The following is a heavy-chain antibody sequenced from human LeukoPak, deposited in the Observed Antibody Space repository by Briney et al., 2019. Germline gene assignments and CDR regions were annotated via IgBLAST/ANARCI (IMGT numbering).Heavy chain of an antibody. CDR1: GYSFTSYW. V-gene: IGHV5-51*01. Sequence: GESLKISCKASGYSFTSYWIAWVRQMPGKGLEWMGIIYPGDSDTRYSPSFQGQVTISADKSISTAYLQWSSLKASDTAMYFCARGYCSGGSCFSSKYYYYYYGMDVWGQGTTVTVSS. J-gene: IGHJ6*02. CDR2: IYPGDSDT. CDR3: ARGYCSGGSCFSSKYYYYYYGMDV. D-gene: IGHD2-15*01.